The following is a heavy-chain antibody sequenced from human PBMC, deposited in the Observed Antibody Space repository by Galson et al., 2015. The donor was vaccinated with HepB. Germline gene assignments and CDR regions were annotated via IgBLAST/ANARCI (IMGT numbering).Heavy chain of an antibody. V-gene: IGHV3-30*03. D-gene: IGHD3-16*01. J-gene: IGHJ5*01. CDR2: ISHDGSNI. Sequence: SLRLSCAASGFTFSDYVMHWVRQAPGQGLEWVALISHDGSNIYYKDSVQGRFTISRDNSKNTLYLQMTRLRVDDTAGYYCARFRVAGLYSFVSPKLDSWGQGTLVTVSS. CDR1: GFTFSDYV. CDR3: ARFRVAGLYSFVSPKLDS.